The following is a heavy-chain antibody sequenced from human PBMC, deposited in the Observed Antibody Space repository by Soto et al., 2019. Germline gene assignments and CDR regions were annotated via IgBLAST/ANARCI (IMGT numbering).Heavy chain of an antibody. CDR3: AKSRSALPFPIDY. V-gene: IGHV3-30*18. CDR1: GFTFSSDG. Sequence: QVQLVESGGGVVQPGRSLRLSCAASGFTFSSDGMHRVRQAPGKGLEWVAVISYDGSNKYYADSVKGRFTISRDNSKNTLYLRMNSLRAEDTAVYYCAKSRSALPFPIDYWGQGTLVTVSS. J-gene: IGHJ4*02. CDR2: ISYDGSNK.